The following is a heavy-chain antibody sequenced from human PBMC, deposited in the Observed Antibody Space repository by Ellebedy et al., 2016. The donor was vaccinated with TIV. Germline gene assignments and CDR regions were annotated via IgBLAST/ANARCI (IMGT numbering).Heavy chain of an antibody. D-gene: IGHD3-22*01. J-gene: IGHJ4*02. CDR2: ISGDGVNT. CDR1: GFTFGSFA. Sequence: GESLKISCAASGFTFGSFAMHWVRQAPGKGLEWLSVISGDGVNTYSAASVKGRFTITRDNFKNTLFPQVNRLRAEDTAVYYCAKGSSSGFNYDRVGFQYWGQGTLVTVSS. V-gene: IGHV3-23*01. CDR3: AKGSSSGFNYDRVGFQY.